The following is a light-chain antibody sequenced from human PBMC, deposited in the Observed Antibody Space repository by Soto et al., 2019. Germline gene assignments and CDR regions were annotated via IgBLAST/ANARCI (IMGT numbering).Light chain of an antibody. J-gene: IGKJ4*01. Sequence: EIVLTQSPGTLSLSPGERATLSCRASQSVRSNLAWYQQKPGQAPRLLIYGASTRATGIPARFSGSGSGTEFTLTISSLQSEDFAVYYCHQYNMWPPLIFGGGTKVEIK. CDR2: GAS. CDR1: QSVRSN. V-gene: IGKV3-15*01. CDR3: HQYNMWPPLI.